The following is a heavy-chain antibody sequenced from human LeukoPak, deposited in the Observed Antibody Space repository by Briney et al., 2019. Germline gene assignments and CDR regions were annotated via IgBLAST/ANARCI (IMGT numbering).Heavy chain of an antibody. Sequence: GGSLRLSCAASGFTFSGYGMHWVRQAPGKGLEWVAVIWYDGSNKYYADSVKGRFTISRDNSKNTLYLQMNSLRAEDTAVYYWARDSLDYYDSSGYYYVPPGGMDVWGQGTTVTVSS. J-gene: IGHJ6*02. CDR2: IWYDGSNK. CDR3: ARDSLDYYDSSGYYYVPPGGMDV. D-gene: IGHD3-22*01. CDR1: GFTFSGYG. V-gene: IGHV3-33*01.